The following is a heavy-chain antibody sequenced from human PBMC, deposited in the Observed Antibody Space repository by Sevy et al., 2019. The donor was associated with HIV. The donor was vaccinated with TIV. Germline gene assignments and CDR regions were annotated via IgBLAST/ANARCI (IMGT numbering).Heavy chain of an antibody. CDR2: IRLDGSNK. Sequence: GESLKISCAASGFNLRSYGMHWVRKAPGKGLEWVAFIRLDGSNKYYADSVNGRFTISRDNSKNTLYLQMNSLRAEDTAVYYCAKDGNVVVGGDFYYYGMDVWGQGTTVTVSS. J-gene: IGHJ6*02. CDR1: GFNLRSYG. CDR3: AKDGNVVVGGDFYYYGMDV. D-gene: IGHD2-15*01. V-gene: IGHV3-30*02.